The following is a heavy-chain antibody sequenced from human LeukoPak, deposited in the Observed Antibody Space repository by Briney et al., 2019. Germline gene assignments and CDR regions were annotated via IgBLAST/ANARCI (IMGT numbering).Heavy chain of an antibody. CDR2: MNPNSGDT. D-gene: IGHD3-16*01. CDR1: GYTFTGNY. V-gene: IGHV1-2*02. CDR3: ATQGGSYLWGTAFDY. Sequence: ASVKVSCKASGYTFTGNYLHWLREAPGQGLEWMGWMNPNSGDTKYAQKFQGRVTMTRDTSISTAYMELSRLRSDDTAVYCCATQGGSYLWGTAFDYWGQGTLVTVSS. J-gene: IGHJ4*02.